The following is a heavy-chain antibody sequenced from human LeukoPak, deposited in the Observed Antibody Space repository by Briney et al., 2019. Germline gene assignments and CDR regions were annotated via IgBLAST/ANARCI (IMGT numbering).Heavy chain of an antibody. CDR2: ISASGDST. CDR3: AKDRRAYGSGSYLDY. D-gene: IGHD3-10*01. V-gene: IGHV3-23*01. CDR1: GLTFSSYA. J-gene: IGHJ4*02. Sequence: PGGSLRLSCAAPGLTFSSYAMSWVRQAPRKRLEWVSAISASGDSTYYADFVKGRFTIYRDTSKNTLYLQMNSLRAEDTAVYYCAKDRRAYGSGSYLDYWGQGTLVTVSS.